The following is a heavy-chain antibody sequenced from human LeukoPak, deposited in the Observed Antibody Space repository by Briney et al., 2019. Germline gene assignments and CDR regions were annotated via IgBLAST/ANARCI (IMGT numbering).Heavy chain of an antibody. V-gene: IGHV3-23*01. CDR3: ARVDYRGGGYFMDV. D-gene: IGHD4-11*01. Sequence: GGTLRLSCAASGFTFNNYDMSWVRQAPGKGLEWVSVISYSGGTTHYADSVKGRFTISRDNSKNTLYLQMNSLRAEDTAVYYCARVDYRGGGYFMDVWGRGTPVTVSS. J-gene: IGHJ6*03. CDR2: ISYSGGTT. CDR1: GFTFNNYD.